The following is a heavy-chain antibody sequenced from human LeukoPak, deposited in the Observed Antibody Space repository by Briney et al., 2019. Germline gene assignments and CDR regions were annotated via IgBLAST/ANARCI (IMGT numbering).Heavy chain of an antibody. CDR3: ARHRRLSNFDY. CDR1: GYSFTNYW. Sequence: PGEPLKTSCKGSGYSFTNYWITWVRQMPGKGLEWMGGVDPGDSYIKYSPSFQGHVTISADKSISTAYLHWSSLKASDTAMYYCARHRRLSNFDYWGQGTLVTVSS. J-gene: IGHJ4*02. D-gene: IGHD3-16*02. CDR2: VDPGDSYI. V-gene: IGHV5-10-1*01.